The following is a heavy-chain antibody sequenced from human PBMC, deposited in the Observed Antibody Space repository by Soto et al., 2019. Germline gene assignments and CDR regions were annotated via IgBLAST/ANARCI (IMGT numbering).Heavy chain of an antibody. V-gene: IGHV3-66*01. CDR2: IYSGGST. Sequence: GGSLRLSCAASGFTVSSNYMSWVRQAPGKGLEWVSVIYSGGSTYYADSVKGRFTISRDNSKNTLYLQMNSLRAEDTALYYCARDPLYYYGSGSYRLGGFDYWGQGTLVTVSS. J-gene: IGHJ4*02. CDR1: GFTVSSNY. D-gene: IGHD3-10*01. CDR3: ARDPLYYYGSGSYRLGGFDY.